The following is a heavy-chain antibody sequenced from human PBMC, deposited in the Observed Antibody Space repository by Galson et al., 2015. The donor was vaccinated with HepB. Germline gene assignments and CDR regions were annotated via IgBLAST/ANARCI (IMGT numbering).Heavy chain of an antibody. D-gene: IGHD2-21*02. J-gene: IGHJ4*02. V-gene: IGHV3-30*18. CDR2: ISYDGSNK. CDR3: AKGLYCGGDCYRFDY. Sequence: SLRLSCAASGFTFSSYGMHWVRQAPGKGLEWVAVISYDGSNKYYADSVKGRFTISRDNSKNTLYLQMNSLRAEDTAVYYCAKGLYCGGDCYRFDYWGQGTLVTVSS. CDR1: GFTFSSYG.